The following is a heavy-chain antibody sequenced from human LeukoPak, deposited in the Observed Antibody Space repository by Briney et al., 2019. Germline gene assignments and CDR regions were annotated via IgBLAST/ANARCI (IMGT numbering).Heavy chain of an antibody. Sequence: PGRSLRLSCAASGFTFSSYAMHWVRQAPGKGLEWVAVISYDGSNKYYADSVKGRFTISRDNSKNTLYLQMNSLRAEDTAVYYCAKDARGRWLGYFQHWGQGTLVTVSS. CDR2: ISYDGSNK. V-gene: IGHV3-30*04. J-gene: IGHJ1*01. D-gene: IGHD6-19*01. CDR3: AKDARGRWLGYFQH. CDR1: GFTFSSYA.